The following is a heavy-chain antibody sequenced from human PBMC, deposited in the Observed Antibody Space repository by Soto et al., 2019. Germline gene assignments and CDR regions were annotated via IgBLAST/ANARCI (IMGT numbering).Heavy chain of an antibody. V-gene: IGHV1-3*01. D-gene: IGHD1-26*01. CDR2: INAGNGNT. Sequence: ASVKVSCKASGYTFTSYAMHWVRQAPGQRLEWMGWINAGNGNTKYSQKLQGRVTITRDTSASTAYMELSSLRSEDTAVYYCARSPGSHDAFDIWGQGTMVTVSS. CDR1: GYTFTSYA. J-gene: IGHJ3*02. CDR3: ARSPGSHDAFDI.